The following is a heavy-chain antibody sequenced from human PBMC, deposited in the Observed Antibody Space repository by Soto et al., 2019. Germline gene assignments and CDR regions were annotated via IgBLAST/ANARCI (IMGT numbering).Heavy chain of an antibody. CDR1: GFTLRNYA. D-gene: IGHD3-3*01. J-gene: IGHJ4*02. Sequence: GLSLRLSCEASGFTLRNYAMTCVRQAPGKGLEWVSLISANDVGTYSAESVKTRFTISTDQSRTTVYLQIDSLRTDHTAMSSCAKAKDDYTWDNRPPFDDWGEGTWVSVAS. CDR3: AKAKDDYTWDNRPPFDD. CDR2: ISANDVGT. V-gene: IGHV3-23*01.